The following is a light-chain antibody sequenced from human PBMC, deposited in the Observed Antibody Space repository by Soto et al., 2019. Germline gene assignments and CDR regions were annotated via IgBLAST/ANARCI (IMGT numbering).Light chain of an antibody. Sequence: EIGITQSPFTLSVSIGERATLSCRASQSVGSNLAWYQQKPGQAPRLLISGASTGATGVPATFSGSGSGTEFTLTINSLQSEDFAIYYCQQYNKWPWTFGQGTKVDIK. V-gene: IGKV3-15*01. CDR3: QQYNKWPWT. CDR2: GAS. CDR1: QSVGSN. J-gene: IGKJ1*01.